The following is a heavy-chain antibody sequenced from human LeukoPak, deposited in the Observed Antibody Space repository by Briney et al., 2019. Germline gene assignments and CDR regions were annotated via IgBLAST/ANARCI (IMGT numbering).Heavy chain of an antibody. CDR1: GGSFSSYY. CDR2: IYTSGST. CDR3: AREDYSSPFDY. J-gene: IGHJ4*02. D-gene: IGHD4-11*01. Sequence: PSETLSLTCAVYGGSFSSYYWSWIRQPAGKGLGWIGRIYTSGSTNYNPSLKSRVTMSVDTSKNQFSLKLSSVTAADTAVYYCAREDYSSPFDYWGQGTLVTVSS. V-gene: IGHV4-4*07.